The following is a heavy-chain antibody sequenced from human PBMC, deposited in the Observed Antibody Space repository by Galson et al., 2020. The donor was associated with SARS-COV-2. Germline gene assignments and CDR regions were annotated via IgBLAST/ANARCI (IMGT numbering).Heavy chain of an antibody. CDR1: GRSISSFY. D-gene: IGHD4-17*01. V-gene: IGHV4-59*01. Sequence: SETLSLTCSVAGRSISSFYWTWIRQPPGKGLEWIGYVYYSGSTTYNPSLKSRVTISIETSRTQFSLRLNSVTAADTAMYYCARGGDYSDPFDIWGQGTMVTVSS. CDR3: ARGGDYSDPFDI. J-gene: IGHJ3*02. CDR2: VYYSGST.